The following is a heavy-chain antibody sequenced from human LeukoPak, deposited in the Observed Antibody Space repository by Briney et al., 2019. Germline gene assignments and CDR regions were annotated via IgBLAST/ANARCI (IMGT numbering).Heavy chain of an antibody. J-gene: IGHJ5*02. CDR1: GFTFSSYG. V-gene: IGHV3-30*18. D-gene: IGHD2-15*01. CDR3: AKDEDCPIDP. Sequence: PGGSLRLSCAASGFTFSSYGMHWVRQAPGKGLEWVAVVSYDGSNKYYADSVKGRFTISRDNSKNTLYLQMNSLRAEDTAVYYCAKDEDCPIDPWGQGTLVTVSS. CDR2: VSYDGSNK.